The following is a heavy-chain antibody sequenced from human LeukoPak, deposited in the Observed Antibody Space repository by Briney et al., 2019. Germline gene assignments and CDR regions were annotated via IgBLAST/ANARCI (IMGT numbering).Heavy chain of an antibody. CDR1: GFTFSSYD. CDR3: AKETGASYDYPLDY. J-gene: IGHJ4*02. CDR2: ISYDGSNI. D-gene: IGHD5-18*01. Sequence: PGGSLRLSCAASGFTFSSYDMHWVRQAPGKGLEWVAVISYDGSNIHYGDSVEGRFTISRHNSKNTLDLQMDSLRDDDTAVYYCAKETGASYDYPLDYWGQGTLVTVSS. V-gene: IGHV3-30*18.